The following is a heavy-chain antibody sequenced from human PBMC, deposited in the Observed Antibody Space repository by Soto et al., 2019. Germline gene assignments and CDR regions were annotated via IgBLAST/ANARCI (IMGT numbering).Heavy chain of an antibody. V-gene: IGHV1-69*02. Sequence: QVQLVQSGAEVKKPGSSVKVSCKASGGTFSSYTISWVRQAPGQGLEWMGRIIPILGIANYAQKFQGRVTITADKPTSTAYMELSSLRSEYTAVYYCARVPGPSSYYYYGMDVWAQGTTVTVSS. CDR3: ARVPGPSSYYYYGMDV. CDR2: IIPILGIA. J-gene: IGHJ6*02. CDR1: GGTFSSYT.